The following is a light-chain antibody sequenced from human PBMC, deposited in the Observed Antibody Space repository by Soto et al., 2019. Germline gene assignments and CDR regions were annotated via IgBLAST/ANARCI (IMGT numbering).Light chain of an antibody. CDR2: RNN. CDR3: AAWDDSLNGVV. V-gene: IGLV1-44*01. Sequence: QLVLTQPPSASGTPGQRVTISCSGSSSNIGSNTVNWYQQLPGTAPKLLIYRNNQRPSGVPDRFSGSKSGTSASLAISGLQSEDEADYYCAAWDDSLNGVVFGGGTQLTVL. J-gene: IGLJ2*01. CDR1: SSNIGSNT.